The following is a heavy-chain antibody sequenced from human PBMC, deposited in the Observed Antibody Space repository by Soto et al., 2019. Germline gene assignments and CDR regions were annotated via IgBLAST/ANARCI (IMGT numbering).Heavy chain of an antibody. V-gene: IGHV3-30*18. CDR1: VFTFSSYG. J-gene: IGHJ4*02. Sequence: VGSLRLSCAASVFTFSSYGMHWVRQSPGKGLEWVAVISYDGSNKYYADSVKGRFTISRDNSKNTLYLQMNSLRAEDTAVYYCAKDMYGRNSYGLDHWRQGTLVTVSS. CDR2: ISYDGSNK. CDR3: AKDMYGRNSYGLDH. D-gene: IGHD3-10*01.